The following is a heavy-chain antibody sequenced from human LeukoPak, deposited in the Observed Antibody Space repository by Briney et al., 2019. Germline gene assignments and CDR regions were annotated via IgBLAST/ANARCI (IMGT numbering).Heavy chain of an antibody. D-gene: IGHD3-10*01. CDR1: GGSLSSYY. CDR3: ARDYYFGSGTYSGFDY. CDR2: IYYSGST. Sequence: SETLTLTCTVSGGSLSSYYWTWIRQPPGKGLEWIGYIYYSGSTNYNPSLKSRLTISVDTSKNQFSLRLSSVTAADTAVYYCARDYYFGSGTYSGFDYWGQGTLVTVSP. J-gene: IGHJ4*02. V-gene: IGHV4-59*01.